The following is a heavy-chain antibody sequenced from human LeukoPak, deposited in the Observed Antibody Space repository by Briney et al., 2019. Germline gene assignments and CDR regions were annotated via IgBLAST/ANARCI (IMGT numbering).Heavy chain of an antibody. CDR3: ARANVLRFLEWLLEPEPTFDY. D-gene: IGHD3-3*01. J-gene: IGHJ4*02. CDR2: INPNSGGT. V-gene: IGHV1-2*02. Sequence: GASVKVSCKASGYTFTSYYMHWVRQAPGQGLEWMGWINPNSGGTNYAQKFQGRVTMTRDTSISTAYMELSRLRSDDTAVYYCARANVLRFLEWLLEPEPTFDYWGQGTLVTVSS. CDR1: GYTFTSYY.